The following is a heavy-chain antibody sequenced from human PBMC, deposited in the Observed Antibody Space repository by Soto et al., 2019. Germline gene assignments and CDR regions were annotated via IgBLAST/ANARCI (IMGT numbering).Heavy chain of an antibody. CDR1: VGTFSSYA. D-gene: IGHD5-12*01. V-gene: IGHV1-69*13. Sequence: GXSVKVSCKASVGTFSSYAISWVRQAPGQGLEWMGGIIPIFGTANYAQKFQGRVTITADESTSTAYMELSSLRSEDTAVYYCARVVMATTMYYFDYWGQGTLVTVSS. CDR3: ARVVMATTMYYFDY. J-gene: IGHJ4*02. CDR2: IIPIFGTA.